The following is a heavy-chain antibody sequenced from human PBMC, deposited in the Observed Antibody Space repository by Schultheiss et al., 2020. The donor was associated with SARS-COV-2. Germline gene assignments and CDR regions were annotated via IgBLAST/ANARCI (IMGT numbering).Heavy chain of an antibody. CDR3: ARGRAPGTFDY. D-gene: IGHD6-13*01. Sequence: SETLSLTCAVYGGSFSGSYWSWIRQPPGKALEWIGYMDYSGNTYYNPSLKSLVTISVDTSTNQFSLKLSSVTAADTAVYYCARGRAPGTFDYWGQGTLVTVSS. J-gene: IGHJ4*02. V-gene: IGHV4-34*01. CDR2: MDYSGNT. CDR1: GGSFSGSY.